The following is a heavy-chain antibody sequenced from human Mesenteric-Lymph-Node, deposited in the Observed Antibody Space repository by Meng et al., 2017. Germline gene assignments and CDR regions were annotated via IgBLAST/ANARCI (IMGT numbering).Heavy chain of an antibody. CDR3: ARDVGRFGSGNHDVDY. D-gene: IGHD3-3*01. Sequence: GESLKISCAASGFTFSSYGMHWVRQAPGKGLEWVSYISSSGSTIYYADSVKGRFTISRDNAKNSLYLQMNSLRAEDTAVYYCARDVGRFGSGNHDVDYWGQGTLVTVSS. CDR2: ISSSGSTI. V-gene: IGHV3-48*04. J-gene: IGHJ4*02. CDR1: GFTFSSYG.